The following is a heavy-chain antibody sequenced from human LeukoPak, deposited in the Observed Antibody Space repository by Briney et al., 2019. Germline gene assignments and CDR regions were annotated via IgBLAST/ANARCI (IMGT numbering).Heavy chain of an antibody. V-gene: IGHV1-24*01. CDR2: FDPEDGET. J-gene: IGHJ6*03. CDR3: AKGHSEDRSHYRNYYYYMDV. Sequence: ASVKVSCKVAGYTLTELSMHWVRQAPGKGLEWMGGFDPEDGETIYAQKFQGRVTMTEDTSTDTAYMELSSLRSEDTAVYYCAKGHSEDRSHYRNYYYYMDVWGKGTTVTTSS. CDR1: GYTLTELS. D-gene: IGHD3-10*01.